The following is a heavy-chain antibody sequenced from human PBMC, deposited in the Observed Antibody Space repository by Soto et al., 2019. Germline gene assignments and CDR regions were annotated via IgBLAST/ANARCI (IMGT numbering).Heavy chain of an antibody. J-gene: IGHJ5*02. CDR2: IYYSGST. D-gene: IGHD6-6*01. Sequence: QVQLQESGPGLVKPSQTLSLTCTVSGGSISSGDYYWSWIRQPPGKGLEWIGYIYYSGSTYYNPSLKRRVTIAVDTSKNQFSLKLSSVTAADTAVYYCARERPDGARLDPWGQGTLVTVSS. CDR3: ARERPDGARLDP. CDR1: GGSISSGDYY. V-gene: IGHV4-30-4*01.